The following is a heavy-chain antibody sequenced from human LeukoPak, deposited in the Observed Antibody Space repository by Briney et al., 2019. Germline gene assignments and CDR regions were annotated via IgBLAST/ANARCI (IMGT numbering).Heavy chain of an antibody. CDR2: IKNEVDGGTT. CDR3: TTIRGFCGGRSCLGY. V-gene: IGHV3-15*01. CDR1: GFTFSHAW. D-gene: IGHD2-15*01. Sequence: GGSLRLSCAVSGFTFSHAWMSWVRQAPGRGLEWVGRIKNEVDGGTTDYAAPVKGRFTIARDDSKNTLYLQMNSLKSEDTAVYYCTTIRGFCGGRSCLGYWGEGTLVTVSS. J-gene: IGHJ4*02.